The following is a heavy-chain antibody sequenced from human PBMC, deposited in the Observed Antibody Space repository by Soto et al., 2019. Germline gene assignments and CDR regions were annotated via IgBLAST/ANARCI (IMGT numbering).Heavy chain of an antibody. J-gene: IGHJ4*02. D-gene: IGHD6-19*01. CDR1: GFTFDDYA. CDR2: ISWNSGSI. CDR3: AKDMSIAVAGSRFDY. V-gene: IGHV3-9*01. Sequence: GGSLRLSCAASGFTFDDYAMHWVRQAPGKGLEWVSGISWNSGSIGYADSVKGRFTISRDNAKNSLYLQMNSLRAEDTALYYCAKDMSIAVAGSRFDYWGQGTLVTVSS.